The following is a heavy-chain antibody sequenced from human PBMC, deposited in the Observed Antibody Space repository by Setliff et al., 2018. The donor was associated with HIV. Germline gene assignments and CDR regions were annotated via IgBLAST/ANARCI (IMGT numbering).Heavy chain of an antibody. CDR2: VYYSGTT. V-gene: IGHV4-39*06. Sequence: SETLSLTCSVSDGSMTSGSYYWGWIRQPQGKGLEWIGSVYYSGTTYYNPSLKSRLRMSVETSKNQFTLKVISMTAADTAVYYCARLSCSSNSCPFDYWFQGTLVTVSS. J-gene: IGHJ4*02. CDR3: ARLSCSSNSCPFDY. CDR1: DGSMTSGSYY. D-gene: IGHD2-2*01.